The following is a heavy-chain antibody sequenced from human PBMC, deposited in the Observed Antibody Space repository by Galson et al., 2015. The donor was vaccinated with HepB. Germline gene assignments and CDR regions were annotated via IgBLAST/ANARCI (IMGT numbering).Heavy chain of an antibody. Sequence: SLRLSCAASGFTFSSYGMHWVRQAPGKGLEWVAVISYDGSNKYYADSVKGRFTISRDNSKNTLYLQMNSLRAEDTAVYYCAKDGGPPWHDFWSGYFTQRYYYYYYMDVWGKGTTVTVSS. CDR2: ISYDGSNK. V-gene: IGHV3-30*18. D-gene: IGHD3-3*01. J-gene: IGHJ6*03. CDR3: AKDGGPPWHDFWSGYFTQRYYYYYYMDV. CDR1: GFTFSSYG.